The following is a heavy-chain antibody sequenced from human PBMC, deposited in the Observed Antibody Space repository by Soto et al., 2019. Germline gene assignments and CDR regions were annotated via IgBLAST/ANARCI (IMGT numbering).Heavy chain of an antibody. CDR2: VSLTGDRT. CDR1: RFSFSSYE. Sequence: PGGSLGLSCVASRFSFSSYEMSWVRQAAGKGLEWVSRVSLTGDRTNYAGSVKGRFTVSRDNFKNTLYLEMDSLRPEDTAIYYCARGGGYCTPTSCAIDSWGRGTPVTVSS. V-gene: IGHV3-23*01. J-gene: IGHJ4*02. D-gene: IGHD2-8*01. CDR3: ARGGGYCTPTSCAIDS.